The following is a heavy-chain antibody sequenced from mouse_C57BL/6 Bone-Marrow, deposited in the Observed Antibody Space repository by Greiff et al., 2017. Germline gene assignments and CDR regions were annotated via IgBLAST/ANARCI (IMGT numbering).Heavy chain of an antibody. J-gene: IGHJ2*01. V-gene: IGHV1-81*01. D-gene: IGHD1-1*01. CDR1: GYTFTRYG. CDR2: IYPRSGTT. CDR3: ASYGSSPDY. Sequence: VQLQESGAELARPGASVKLSCKASGYTFTRYGISWVKQRTGQGLEWIGEIYPRSGTTYYNEKFKGKATLTADKASSTAYMELRSLTSEDSAVYFCASYGSSPDYWGQGTTLTVSS.